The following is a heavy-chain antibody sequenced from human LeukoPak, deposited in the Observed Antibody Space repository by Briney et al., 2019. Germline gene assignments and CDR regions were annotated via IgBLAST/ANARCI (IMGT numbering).Heavy chain of an antibody. CDR2: INTAGSGT. CDR1: GFSFSSYY. D-gene: IGHD5-12*01. CDR3: VRLGGDSGIDY. V-gene: IGHV3-74*01. J-gene: IGHJ4*02. Sequence: GGSLRLSSAVSGFSFSSYYMHWVRQPPGKGLVWVSRINTAGSGTTYADSVKGRFTISRDNAKNTLYLQMDSLRAEDTAVYYCVRLGGDSGIDYWGQGTLVTVSS.